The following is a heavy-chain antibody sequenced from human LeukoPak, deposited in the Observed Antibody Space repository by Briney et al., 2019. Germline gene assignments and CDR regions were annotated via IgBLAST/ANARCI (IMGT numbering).Heavy chain of an antibody. V-gene: IGHV4-59*11. Sequence: SETLSLTCTVSGGSSSRHYWSWIRQSPGKGLEWIGYIYYSGSTNYNPSLKSRVTISVDTSKNQFSLKLSSVTAADTAVYYCARAPYGSYTTFDYWGQGTLVTVSS. CDR2: IYYSGST. D-gene: IGHD1-26*01. CDR1: GGSSSRHY. CDR3: ARAPYGSYTTFDY. J-gene: IGHJ4*02.